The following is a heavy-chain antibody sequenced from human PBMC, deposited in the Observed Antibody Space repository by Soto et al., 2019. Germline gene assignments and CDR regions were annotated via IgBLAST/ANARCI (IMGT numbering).Heavy chain of an antibody. CDR3: ARDLNLGLGDY. J-gene: IGHJ4*02. CDR1: GYTFTSYG. CDR2: ISVHNGNT. Sequence: QVQLVQSGAEVKKPGASVKVSCKASGYTFTSYGISWVRQAPGQGLEWMGWISVHNGNTKYAQKLQGRVTMTTDTTTSTAYREVRSLRSDDTAVYYCARDLNLGLGDYWGQGTLVTVSS. D-gene: IGHD7-27*01. V-gene: IGHV1-18*01.